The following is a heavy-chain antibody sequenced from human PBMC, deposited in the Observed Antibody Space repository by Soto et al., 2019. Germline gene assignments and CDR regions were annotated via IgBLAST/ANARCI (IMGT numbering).Heavy chain of an antibody. Sequence: QVQLVQSGAEEKKPGASVKVSCKASGYTFTSYAMHWVRQAPGQRLEWMGWINAGNGNTKYSQKFQGRVTITRDTSASTAYMELSSLRSEDTAVYYCARDLGYRGNWFDPWGQGTLVTVSS. D-gene: IGHD5-12*01. CDR2: INAGNGNT. V-gene: IGHV1-3*05. J-gene: IGHJ5*02. CDR1: GYTFTSYA. CDR3: ARDLGYRGNWFDP.